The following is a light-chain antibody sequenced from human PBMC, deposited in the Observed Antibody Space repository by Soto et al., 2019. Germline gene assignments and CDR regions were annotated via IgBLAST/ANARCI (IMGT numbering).Light chain of an antibody. CDR2: EAS. CDR1: QSVYSRY. V-gene: IGKV3-20*01. J-gene: IGKJ1*01. CDR3: QQYGSAAPWT. Sequence: IVLTQSPGTLSLSPGERATLSCRASQSVYSRYLVWYQQKPGQAPRILIYEASSRATGIPDRFSGAGSGTDFTLTISRLEPEDFAVYYCQQYGSAAPWTFGQGTKVEIK.